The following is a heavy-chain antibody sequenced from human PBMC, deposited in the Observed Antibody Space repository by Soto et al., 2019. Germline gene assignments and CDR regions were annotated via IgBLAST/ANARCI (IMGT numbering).Heavy chain of an antibody. CDR3: AKDYCSSTSCPFDP. Sequence: HPGGSLRLSCAASGFTFSNSGMHWVRQAPGKGPEWVAVISYDGSSKYYADSVKGRFAISRDNPKNMLYLQMNSLRPEDTALYYCAKDYCSSTSCPFDPWGQGTQVTVSS. V-gene: IGHV3-30*18. J-gene: IGHJ5*02. CDR1: GFTFSNSG. D-gene: IGHD2-2*01. CDR2: ISYDGSSK.